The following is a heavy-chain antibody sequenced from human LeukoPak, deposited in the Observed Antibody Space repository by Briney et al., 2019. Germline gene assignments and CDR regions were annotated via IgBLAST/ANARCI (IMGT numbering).Heavy chain of an antibody. CDR2: INPSGGST. D-gene: IGHD3-22*01. CDR3: AREVGSNYYDSSGYYKKYFDL. CDR1: GYTFTSYY. J-gene: IGHJ2*01. Sequence: ASVKVSCKASGYTFTSYYMHWVRQAPGQGLEWMGIINPSGGSTSYAQKFQGRVTMTRDTSTSTVYKELSSLRSEDTAVHYCAREVGSNYYDSSGYYKKYFDLWGRGTLVTVSS. V-gene: IGHV1-46*01.